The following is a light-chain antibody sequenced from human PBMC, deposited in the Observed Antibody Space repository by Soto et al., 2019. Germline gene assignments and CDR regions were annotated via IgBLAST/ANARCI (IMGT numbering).Light chain of an antibody. CDR3: CSCSGIQGYG. Sequence: QSVLTQPRSVSGSPGQSVTISCTGTSSDVGGYNYVSWYQQHPGKAPKLMIYDVSKRPSGVPDRFSGSKSGNTASLTISGIQAEDEAVYYCCSCSGIQGYGFAAGSKVT. J-gene: IGLJ1*01. CDR1: SSDVGGYNY. CDR2: DVS. V-gene: IGLV2-11*01.